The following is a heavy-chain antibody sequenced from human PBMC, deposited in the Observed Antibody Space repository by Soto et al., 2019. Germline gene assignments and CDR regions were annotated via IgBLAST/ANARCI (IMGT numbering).Heavy chain of an antibody. CDR1: GDSISSYY. D-gene: IGHD3-10*01. Sequence: SETLSLTCTVSGDSISSYYWSWIRQPPGKGLEWIGYIYYSGSTNYNPSLKSRVTISVDTSKNQFSLKLSSVTAADTAVYYCARVTPGFGELLSYFDYWGRGNLVTVSS. J-gene: IGHJ4*02. V-gene: IGHV4-59*01. CDR2: IYYSGST. CDR3: ARVTPGFGELLSYFDY.